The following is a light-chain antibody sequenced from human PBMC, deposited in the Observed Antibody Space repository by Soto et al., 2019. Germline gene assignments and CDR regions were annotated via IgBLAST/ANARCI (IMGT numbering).Light chain of an antibody. Sequence: EIVLTQSPGTLSLSPGDRATLSCRASPGVSGSYLAWYQQQPGQAPRLLIHAASSRAAGVPNRFSGGGSGTDFTLTISRLEPEDFAVYWCLQYGSSPWTFGQGTKVEIK. J-gene: IGKJ1*01. CDR1: PGVSGSY. V-gene: IGKV3-20*01. CDR3: LQYGSSPWT. CDR2: AAS.